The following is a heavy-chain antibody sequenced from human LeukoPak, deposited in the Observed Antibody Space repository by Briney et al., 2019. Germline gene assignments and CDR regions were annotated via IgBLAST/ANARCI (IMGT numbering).Heavy chain of an antibody. CDR3: AKRLGAADTYGRALDY. Sequence: GGSLRLSCAASGFTFSRCPMSWVRQAPGKGLEWVSTISAAGSATYYADSVKGRFTISRDNFKNTLYLQMNNLRAEDTALYYCAKRLGAADTYGRALDYWGQGTLVTVSS. V-gene: IGHV3-23*01. D-gene: IGHD2-15*01. CDR2: ISAAGSAT. J-gene: IGHJ1*01. CDR1: GFTFSRCP.